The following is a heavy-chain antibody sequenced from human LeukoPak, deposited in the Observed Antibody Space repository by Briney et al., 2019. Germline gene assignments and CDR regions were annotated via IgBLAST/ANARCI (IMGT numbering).Heavy chain of an antibody. Sequence: GGSLRLSCAASGFTFSSYEMNWVRQAPGKGLEWFSYISSSGSTIYYADPVKGRFTISRDNSKNTLYLQMNSLRAEDTAVYYCAKNPYYYGSGSYYAPSGGIDYWGQGTLVTVSS. CDR3: AKNPYYYGSGSYYAPSGGIDY. J-gene: IGHJ4*02. CDR1: GFTFSSYE. D-gene: IGHD3-10*01. V-gene: IGHV3-48*03. CDR2: ISSSGSTI.